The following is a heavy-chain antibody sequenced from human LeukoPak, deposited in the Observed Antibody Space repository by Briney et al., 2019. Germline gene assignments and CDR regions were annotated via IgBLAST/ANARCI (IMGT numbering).Heavy chain of an antibody. D-gene: IGHD4-17*01. V-gene: IGHV3-23*01. CDR2: IRGGGGSA. J-gene: IGHJ3*02. Sequence: PGGSLRLSCTASGFTFSAYAMMWVRQAPGKGPERVSAIRGGGGSAFYADSVKGRFTIFRDNSKYKLFLQMNSLRTEDTAVYDCARDPNGDYIGAFDMWGPGTMVTVSS. CDR1: GFTFSAYA. CDR3: ARDPNGDYIGAFDM.